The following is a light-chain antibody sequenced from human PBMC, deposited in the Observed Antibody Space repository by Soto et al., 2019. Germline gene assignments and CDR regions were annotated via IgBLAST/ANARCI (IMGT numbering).Light chain of an antibody. CDR3: QQYDNLPIT. CDR2: DAS. CDR1: QDIYNY. Sequence: DIQMTQSPSSLSASVGDRVTITCQASQDIYNYLNWYQQKPGKAPKLLICDASNLETGDPSRFSGSGSGTDFTFTISSLQPEDIATYYCQQYDNLPITFGQGTRLEIK. V-gene: IGKV1-33*01. J-gene: IGKJ5*01.